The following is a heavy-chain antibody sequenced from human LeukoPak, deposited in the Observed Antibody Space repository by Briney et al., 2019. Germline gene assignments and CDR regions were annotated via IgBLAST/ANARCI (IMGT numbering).Heavy chain of an antibody. CDR2: IIPIFGTA. D-gene: IGHD1-14*01. Sequence: SVKVSCKASGGTFISYAISWVRQAPGQGLEWMGGIIPIFGTANYAQKFQGRVTITTDESTSTAYMELSSLRSEDTAVYYCARDFAGTTLGDAFDIWGQGTMVTVSS. CDR3: ARDFAGTTLGDAFDI. V-gene: IGHV1-69*05. J-gene: IGHJ3*02. CDR1: GGTFISYA.